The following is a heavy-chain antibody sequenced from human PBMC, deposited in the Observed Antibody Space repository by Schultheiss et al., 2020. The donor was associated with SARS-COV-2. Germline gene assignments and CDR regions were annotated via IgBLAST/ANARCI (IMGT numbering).Heavy chain of an antibody. CDR3: ARDGVMVGATSYYYYGMDV. J-gene: IGHJ6*02. D-gene: IGHD1-26*01. CDR1: GGTFSSYA. CDR2: IIPIFGIA. Sequence: SVKVSCKASGGTFSSYAISWVRQAPGQGLEWMGRIIPIFGIANYAQKFQGRVTMTTDTSTSTAYMELRSLRSDDTAVYYCARDGVMVGATSYYYYGMDVWGQGTTVTVSS. V-gene: IGHV1-69*04.